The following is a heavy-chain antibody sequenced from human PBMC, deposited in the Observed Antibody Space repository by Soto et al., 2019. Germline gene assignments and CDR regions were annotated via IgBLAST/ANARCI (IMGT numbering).Heavy chain of an antibody. Sequence: GGSLRLSCAASGFTFSSYSMNWVRQAPGKGLEWVSSISSSSSYIYYADSVKGRFTISRDNSKNTLYLQMNSLRAEDTAVYYCAKDNTRGSCYVNMDVWGKGTTVTVSS. V-gene: IGHV3-21*04. CDR1: GFTFSSYS. CDR2: ISSSSSYI. D-gene: IGHD2-15*01. J-gene: IGHJ6*04. CDR3: AKDNTRGSCYVNMDV.